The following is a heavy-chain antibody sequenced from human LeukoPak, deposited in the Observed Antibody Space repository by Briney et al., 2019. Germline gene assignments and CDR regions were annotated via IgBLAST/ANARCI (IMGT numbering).Heavy chain of an antibody. CDR3: ARDRGFSYGIDF. CDR2: IQQDGSEK. Sequence: GGSLRLSCAASGFTFSDYWMSCVRQAPGKGLEWVANIQQDGSEKYYVDSVKGRFTISRDNAKKSLFLQVSSLRGEDTAVYYCARDRGFSYGIDFWGQGTLVTVSS. J-gene: IGHJ4*02. V-gene: IGHV3-7*04. CDR1: GFTFSDYW. D-gene: IGHD5-18*01.